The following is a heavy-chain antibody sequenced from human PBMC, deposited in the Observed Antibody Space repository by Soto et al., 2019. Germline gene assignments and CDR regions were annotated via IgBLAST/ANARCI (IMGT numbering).Heavy chain of an antibody. J-gene: IGHJ6*02. CDR2: ISFDGTTI. V-gene: IGHV3-30*18. CDR1: GFDFTNDG. D-gene: IGHD3-10*01. Sequence: QVVLVESGGGVVQPGRALRLSCAASGFDFTNDGMLWVRQAPGKGLEWVALISFDGTTIHYGDSVKGRFTISRDNCKNTLFLQMNSLRPEDTGVYHCAKGQGGSPPGGMDVWGQGTTVTVSS. CDR3: AKGQGGSPPGGMDV.